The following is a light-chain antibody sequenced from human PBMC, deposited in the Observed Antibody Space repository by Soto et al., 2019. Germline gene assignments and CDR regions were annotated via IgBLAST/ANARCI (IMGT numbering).Light chain of an antibody. CDR1: QSISSW. CDR2: KAS. Sequence: DIQMTQSPSTLSASVGDRVTITCRASQSISSWLAWYQQKPGKAPKLLIYKASSLESGVPSRFSGSGSGTEFTLTTSSLQPDDFATYYCQQYNNYLGTFGQGTKVEIK. CDR3: QQYNNYLGT. V-gene: IGKV1-5*03. J-gene: IGKJ1*01.